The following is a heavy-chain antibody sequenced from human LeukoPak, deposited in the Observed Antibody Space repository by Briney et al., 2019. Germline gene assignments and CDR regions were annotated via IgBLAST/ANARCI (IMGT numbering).Heavy chain of an antibody. Sequence: AGGSLRLSCVASGFSYSTYEMNWVRQAPGKGLEWVSYISSSGSAIHYADSVKGRFTISRDNSENSLYLQMHSLRADDTAIYYCAREGSSYRDAFDIWGQGTVVTVSS. CDR2: ISSSGSAI. V-gene: IGHV3-48*03. CDR3: AREGSSYRDAFDI. D-gene: IGHD3-16*02. J-gene: IGHJ3*02. CDR1: GFSYSTYE.